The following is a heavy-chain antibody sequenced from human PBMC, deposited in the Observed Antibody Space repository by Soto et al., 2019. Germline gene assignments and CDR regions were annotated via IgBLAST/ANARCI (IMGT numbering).Heavy chain of an antibody. CDR3: AVNSHYYGMDV. J-gene: IGHJ6*02. CDR1: GFTFSNAW. CDR2: IKSKTDGGTT. D-gene: IGHD1-1*01. V-gene: IGHV3-15*01. Sequence: GGSLRLSCAASGFTFSNAWMSWVLQAPGKGLEWVGRIKSKTDGGTTDYAAPVKGRFTISRDDSKNTLYLQMNSLKTEDTAVYYCAVNSHYYGMDVWGQGTAVTVSS.